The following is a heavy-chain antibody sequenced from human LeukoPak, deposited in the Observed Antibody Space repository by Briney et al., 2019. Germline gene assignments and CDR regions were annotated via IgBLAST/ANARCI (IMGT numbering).Heavy chain of an antibody. V-gene: IGHV1-69*05. CDR1: GGTFSSYA. J-gene: IGHJ3*02. Sequence: SVKVSCKASGGTFSSYAISWVRQAPGQGLEWMGGIIPIFGTANYAQKFQGRVTITTDESTSTAYMGLSSLRSEDTAVYYCARVRIFGGVNSYGAFDIRGQGTKVTGSS. CDR3: ARVRIFGGVNSYGAFDI. D-gene: IGHD3-3*01. CDR2: IIPIFGTA.